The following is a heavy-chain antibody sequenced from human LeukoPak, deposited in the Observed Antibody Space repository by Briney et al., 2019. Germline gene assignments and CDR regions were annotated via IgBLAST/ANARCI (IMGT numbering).Heavy chain of an antibody. CDR2: ISYDGSNK. V-gene: IGHV3-30*04. J-gene: IGHJ4*02. D-gene: IGHD4/OR15-4a*01. CDR3: ARDVQPGMVRGLGGRYFDY. CDR1: GFTFSSYA. Sequence: GGSLRLSCAASGFTFSSYAMHWVRQAPGKGLEWVAVISYDGSNKYYADSVKGRFTISRDNSKNTLYLQMNSLRAEDTAVYYCARDVQPGMVRGLGGRYFDYWGQGTLVTVSS.